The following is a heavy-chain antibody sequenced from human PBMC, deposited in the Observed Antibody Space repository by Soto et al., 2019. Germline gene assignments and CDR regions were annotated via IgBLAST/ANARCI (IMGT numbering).Heavy chain of an antibody. CDR3: AREGINNYNEYYFDS. CDR1: GFTFSTYS. Sequence: AGGSLRLSCAASGFTFSTYSMNWVHQAPGKGLEWVSSISGSGNYTHYADFLRGRFTISRDNAKTSLYLQMNSLRAEDTAVYYCAREGINNYNEYYFDSWGQGTVVTVYS. J-gene: IGHJ4*02. D-gene: IGHD4-4*01. CDR2: ISGSGNYT. V-gene: IGHV3-21*01.